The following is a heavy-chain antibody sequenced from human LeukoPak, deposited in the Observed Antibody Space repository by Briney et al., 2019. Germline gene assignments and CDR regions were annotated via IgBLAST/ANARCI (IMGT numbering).Heavy chain of an antibody. D-gene: IGHD3-3*01. CDR1: GFTFSSYW. Sequence: GGSLRLSCAASGFTFSSYWMRWVRQAPGKGLEWVANIKQDGSEKYYVDSVKGRFTISRDNAKNSLYLQMNSLRAEDTAVYYCARESMDFWSGYPDYWGQGTLVTVSS. CDR2: IKQDGSEK. J-gene: IGHJ4*02. CDR3: ARESMDFWSGYPDY. V-gene: IGHV3-7*03.